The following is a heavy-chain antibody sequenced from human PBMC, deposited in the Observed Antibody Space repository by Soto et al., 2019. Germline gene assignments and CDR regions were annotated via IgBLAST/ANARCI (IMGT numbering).Heavy chain of an antibody. CDR3: ARDVTSHGPRGYSSAWYGWFDP. CDR1: GFTFSSHV. CDR2: ASARNTNT. J-gene: IGHJ5*02. D-gene: IGHD6-19*01. Sequence: EVQLLESGGGLVQPGGSLRLPCAASGFTFSSHVMSWVRQAPGEGLGWVSAASARNTNTYYADSVRGRFTISRDNSKSTVYLQLDSLRVEDTAVYHCARDVTSHGPRGYSSAWYGWFDPWGQGTLVVVSS. V-gene: IGHV3-23*01.